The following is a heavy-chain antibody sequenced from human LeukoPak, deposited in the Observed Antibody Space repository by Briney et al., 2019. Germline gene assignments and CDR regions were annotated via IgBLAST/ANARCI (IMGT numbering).Heavy chain of an antibody. CDR1: GLSFSSHA. V-gene: IGHV3-30-3*01. D-gene: IGHD2-21*02. J-gene: IGHJ3*01. CDR2: ISYDGNHK. CDR3: ARDSSPYCGDDCYFDAFDL. Sequence: GGSLRLSCAASGLSFSSHAMHWVRQSPGKGLEWVAIISYDGNHKNYGDSVKGRFTISRDNAKSFLYLQMNSLRAEDTAVYFCARDSSPYCGDDCYFDAFDLWGQGTMVTVSS.